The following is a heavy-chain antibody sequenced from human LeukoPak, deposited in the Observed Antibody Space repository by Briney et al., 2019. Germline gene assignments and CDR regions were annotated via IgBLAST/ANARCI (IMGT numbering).Heavy chain of an antibody. V-gene: IGHV1-46*01. CDR3: ASLGFPVQLERRVDYFDY. CDR1: GYTFTSYY. D-gene: IGHD1-1*01. Sequence: ASVKVSCKASGYTFTSYYMHWVRQAPGQGLEWMGIINPSGGSTSYAQKFQGRVTMTRDTSTSTVYMELSSLRSEDTAVYYCASLGFPVQLERRVDYFDYWGQGILVTVSS. J-gene: IGHJ4*02. CDR2: INPSGGST.